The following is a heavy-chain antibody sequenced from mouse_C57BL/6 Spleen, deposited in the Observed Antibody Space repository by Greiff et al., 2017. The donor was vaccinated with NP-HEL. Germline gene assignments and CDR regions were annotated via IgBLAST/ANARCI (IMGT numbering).Heavy chain of an antibody. CDR2: IDPENGDT. Sequence: EVQLQQSGAELVRPGASVKLSCTASGFNIKDDYMHWVKQRPEQGLEWIGWIDPENGDTEYASKFQGKATITADTSSNTAYLQLSSLTSEDTAVYSCTTSGWLPPYCDYWGQGTTLTVSS. CDR1: GFNIKDDY. CDR3: TTSGWLPPYCDY. D-gene: IGHD2-3*01. V-gene: IGHV14-4*01. J-gene: IGHJ2*01.